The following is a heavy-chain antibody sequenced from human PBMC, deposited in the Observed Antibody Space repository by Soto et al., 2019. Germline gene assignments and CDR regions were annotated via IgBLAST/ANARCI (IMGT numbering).Heavy chain of an antibody. CDR2: IYYSGST. CDR3: ARVLGYSGSPRVIDY. CDR1: GGSISSGGYY. J-gene: IGHJ4*02. D-gene: IGHD5-12*01. Sequence: LSLTCTVSGGSISSGGYYWSWIRQHPGKGLEWIGYIYYSGSTYYNPSLKSRVTISVDTSKNQFSLKLSSVTAADTAVYYCARVLGYSGSPRVIDYWGQGTLVTVSS. V-gene: IGHV4-31*03.